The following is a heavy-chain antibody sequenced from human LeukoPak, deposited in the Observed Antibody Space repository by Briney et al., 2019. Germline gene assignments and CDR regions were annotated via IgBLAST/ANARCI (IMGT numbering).Heavy chain of an antibody. J-gene: IGHJ4*02. CDR3: ATRHMVLNHFDY. D-gene: IGHD3-10*01. V-gene: IGHV1-69*13. Sequence: ASVKVSCKASGGTFSSYAIGWVRQAPGQELEWMGGIIPIFGTANYAQKFQGRVTITADESTSTAYMELSSLRSEDTAVYYCATRHMVLNHFDYWGQGTLVTVSS. CDR1: GGTFSSYA. CDR2: IIPIFGTA.